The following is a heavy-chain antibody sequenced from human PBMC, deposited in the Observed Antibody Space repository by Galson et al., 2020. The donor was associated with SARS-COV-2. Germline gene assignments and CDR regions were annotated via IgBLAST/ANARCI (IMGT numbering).Heavy chain of an antibody. CDR1: GFTFSSYG. Sequence: GGSLRLSCAASGFTFSSYGMHWVRQAPGKGLEWVAVLWYDGSNKYYADSVKGRFTISRDNSKNTLYLQMNSLRAEDTAVYYCARDLSGWYGMDVWGQGTTVTVSS. D-gene: IGHD6-19*01. J-gene: IGHJ6*02. CDR2: LWYDGSNK. CDR3: ARDLSGWYGMDV. V-gene: IGHV3-33*01.